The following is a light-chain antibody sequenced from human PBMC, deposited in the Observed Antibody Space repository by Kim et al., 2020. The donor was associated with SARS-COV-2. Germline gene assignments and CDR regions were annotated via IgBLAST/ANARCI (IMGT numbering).Light chain of an antibody. CDR1: QTISGW. CDR2: KAS. Sequence: DIQMTQSPSTLSASVGDRVTITCRASQTISGWLAWYQQKPGKAPKLMISKASNLEIGVPSRFSGSGSETEFTLTISSLQPDDFATYYCQQYDTSSRTFGQGTKVDIK. CDR3: QQYDTSSRT. V-gene: IGKV1-5*03. J-gene: IGKJ1*01.